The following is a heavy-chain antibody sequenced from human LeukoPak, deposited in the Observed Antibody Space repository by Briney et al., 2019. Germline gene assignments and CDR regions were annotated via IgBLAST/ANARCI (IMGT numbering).Heavy chain of an antibody. CDR1: GYTFTSYG. D-gene: IGHD6-13*01. CDR3: ARTPPGIAAAGIRGFFDY. CDR2: ISAYNGNT. V-gene: IGHV1-18*01. Sequence: ASVKVSCKASGYTFTSYGISWVRQAPGQGLEWMGWISAYNGNTNYAQKLQGRVTMTTDTSTSTAYMELRSLRSDDTAVYCCARTPPGIAAAGIRGFFDYWGQGTLVTVSS. J-gene: IGHJ4*02.